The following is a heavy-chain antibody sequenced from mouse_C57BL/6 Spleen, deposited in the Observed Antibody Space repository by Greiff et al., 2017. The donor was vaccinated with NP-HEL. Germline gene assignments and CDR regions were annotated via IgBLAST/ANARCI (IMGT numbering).Heavy chain of an antibody. D-gene: IGHD2-5*01. CDR2: IYPRSGNT. Sequence: QVQLKESGAELARPGASVKLSCKASGYTFTSYGISWVKQRTGQGLEWIGEIYPRSGNTYYNEKFKGKATLTADKSSSTAYMELRSLTSEDSAVYFCARTYYSNYGDYFDYWGQGTTLTVSS. J-gene: IGHJ2*01. CDR3: ARTYYSNYGDYFDY. V-gene: IGHV1-81*01. CDR1: GYTFTSYG.